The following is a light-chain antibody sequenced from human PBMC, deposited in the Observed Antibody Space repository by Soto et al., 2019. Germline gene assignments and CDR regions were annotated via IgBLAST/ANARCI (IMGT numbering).Light chain of an antibody. V-gene: IGKV3-20*01. CDR3: QQFGGSPLT. Sequence: EIVLTQSPGTLSLSPWERATLSCRASQSVSSTYLAWYQQKPGQAPRLLIYGASCRATGIPDRFSGSGSGTDFTLTISRREPADFAVYYCQQFGGSPLTFGEGTKVDI. J-gene: IGKJ4*01. CDR1: QSVSSTY. CDR2: GAS.